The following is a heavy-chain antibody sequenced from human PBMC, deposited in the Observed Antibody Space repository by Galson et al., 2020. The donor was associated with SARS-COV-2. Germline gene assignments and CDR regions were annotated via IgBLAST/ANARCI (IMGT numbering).Heavy chain of an antibody. D-gene: IGHD4-17*01. CDR3: GRCLYYGWDSGRVDWFDP. V-gene: IGHV4-30-4*07. Sequence: SETLSLTCAVSGGSISSGGYSWSWIRQPPGKGLEWIGYIYYSGNTYYNPSLKSGVTISVDTSKNHFSLKLSSVTAADTAVYYCGRCLYYGWDSGRVDWFDPWGQGTLVTVSS. CDR1: GGSISSGGYS. CDR2: IYYSGNT. J-gene: IGHJ5*02.